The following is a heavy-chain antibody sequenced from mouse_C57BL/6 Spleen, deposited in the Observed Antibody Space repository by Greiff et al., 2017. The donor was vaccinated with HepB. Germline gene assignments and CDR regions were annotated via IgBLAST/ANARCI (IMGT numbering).Heavy chain of an antibody. CDR3: ARQWIYYGNYGDAMDY. CDR1: GFTFSDYY. V-gene: IGHV5-12*01. CDR2: ISNGGGST. D-gene: IGHD2-1*01. J-gene: IGHJ4*01. Sequence: EVKVVESGGGLVQPGGSLKLSCAASGFTFSDYYMYWVRQTPEKRLEWVAYISNGGGSTYYPDTVKGRFTISRDNAKNTLYLQMSRLKSEDTAMYYCARQWIYYGNYGDAMDYWGQGTSVTVSS.